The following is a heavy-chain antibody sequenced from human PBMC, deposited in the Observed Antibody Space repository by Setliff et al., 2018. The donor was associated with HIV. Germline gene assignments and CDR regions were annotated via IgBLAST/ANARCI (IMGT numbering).Heavy chain of an antibody. J-gene: IGHJ4*02. CDR2: INPNSGNP. V-gene: IGHV7-4-1*02. Sequence: ASVKVSCKASGYTFTGYYIHWVRQAPGQGLEWMGRINPNSGNPTYAQGFTGRFVFSLDTSVSTAYLQISSLKAEDTAVYHCARDFGRFGELYSDYWGQGTLVTVSS. CDR3: ARDFGRFGELYSDY. CDR1: GYTFTGYY. D-gene: IGHD3-10*01.